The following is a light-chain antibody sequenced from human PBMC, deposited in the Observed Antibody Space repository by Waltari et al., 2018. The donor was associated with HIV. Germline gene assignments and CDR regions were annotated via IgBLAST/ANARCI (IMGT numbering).Light chain of an antibody. J-gene: IGLJ1*01. CDR2: KDS. CDR3: QSSDTNGTYV. V-gene: IGLV3-25*03. Sequence: SYQLTQPPSVSVSPGQTARVTCSGDVLAREYTSWYQQKAGQVPVLLIYKDSERPSGIPESFSGSSSGTTVTLAIFGVQPEDEADDYCQSSDTNGTYVFGSGTKVTV. CDR1: VLAREY.